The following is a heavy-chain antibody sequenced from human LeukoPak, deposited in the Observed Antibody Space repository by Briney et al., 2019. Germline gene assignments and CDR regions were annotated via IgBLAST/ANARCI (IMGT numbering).Heavy chain of an antibody. J-gene: IGHJ4*02. CDR2: INPGSGDT. CDR3: ARDLSSTPNWELDH. CDR1: GYTFSGYF. V-gene: IGHV1-2*06. D-gene: IGHD7-27*01. Sequence: ASVKVSCKASGYTFSGYFIHWVRQAPGQGLEWMGRINPGSGDTEFAQKFQGRVTMTRDTSISTAYMEVSGLTSDDTAIYYCARDLSSTPNWELDHWGQGTLATVSS.